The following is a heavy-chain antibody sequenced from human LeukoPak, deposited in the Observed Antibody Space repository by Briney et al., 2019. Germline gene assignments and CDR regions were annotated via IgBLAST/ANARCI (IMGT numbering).Heavy chain of an antibody. D-gene: IGHD6-19*01. Sequence: ASVKVSCKASGYTFTSYYMHWVRQAPGQGLEWMGWINPNSGSTNYAQKFQGRVTMTRDTSISTAYMELSRLRSDDTAVYYCARVFRQWLVRNAFDIWGQGTMVTVSS. V-gene: IGHV1-2*02. CDR3: ARVFRQWLVRNAFDI. CDR1: GYTFTSYY. J-gene: IGHJ3*02. CDR2: INPNSGST.